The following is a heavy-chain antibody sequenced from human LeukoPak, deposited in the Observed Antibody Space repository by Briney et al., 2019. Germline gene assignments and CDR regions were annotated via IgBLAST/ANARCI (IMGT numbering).Heavy chain of an antibody. CDR2: ISTTGST. J-gene: IGHJ4*02. D-gene: IGHD3-10*01. CDR3: ARRAVWFGELFDY. CDR1: GGSISSGFYY. Sequence: PSETLSLTCTVSGGSISSGFYYWNWIRQPAGKGLEWIGHISTTGSTNYNPSLKSRVTISVDTSKNQFSLKLSSVTAADTAVYYCARRAVWFGELFDYWGQGTLVTVSS. V-gene: IGHV4-61*09.